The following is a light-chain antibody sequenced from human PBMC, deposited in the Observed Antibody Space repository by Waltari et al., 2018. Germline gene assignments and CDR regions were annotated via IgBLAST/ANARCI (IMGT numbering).Light chain of an antibody. CDR1: SGHSVGGYT. J-gene: IGLJ2*01. CDR2: YYSDSNK. CDR3: STWHNNAWV. Sequence: QPVLTQPTSLSASPGASVRLTCTLPSGHSVGGYTIHWYPQKPRSPPRYLLYYYSDSNKGQGSGVPSRFSGSKDASANAGILLISGFQSEDEADYYCSTWHNNAWVFGGGTRLTVL. V-gene: IGLV5-37*01.